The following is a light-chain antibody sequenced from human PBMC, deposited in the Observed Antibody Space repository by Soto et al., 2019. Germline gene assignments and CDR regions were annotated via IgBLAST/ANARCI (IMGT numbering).Light chain of an antibody. V-gene: IGKV3-11*01. J-gene: IGKJ1*01. CDR3: QQRSKWPLT. Sequence: EIVMTQSPATLSVSPGERATVSCRASQSVSGFLAWYQQKAGQAPRLLIYDASNRATGTPARFSGSGSGTDFTLTISSLEPEDFAVYYCQQRSKWPLTFGQGTKVDIK. CDR2: DAS. CDR1: QSVSGF.